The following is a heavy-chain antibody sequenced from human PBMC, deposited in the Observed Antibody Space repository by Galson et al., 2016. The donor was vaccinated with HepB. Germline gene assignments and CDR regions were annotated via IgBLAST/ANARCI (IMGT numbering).Heavy chain of an antibody. CDR2: INSDGSTT. CDR1: RFTFNTYW. J-gene: IGHJ6*02. Sequence: SLRLSCAASRFTFNTYWLGWVRQGPGKGLVWVSRINSDGSTTTYADSVKGRFTISRDNAKKTLYLQMNSQRSEDTAVYYCAREAKLAAPDYYGMDVWGQGTTVTVSS. CDR3: AREAKLAAPDYYGMDV. D-gene: IGHD6-13*01. V-gene: IGHV3-74*01.